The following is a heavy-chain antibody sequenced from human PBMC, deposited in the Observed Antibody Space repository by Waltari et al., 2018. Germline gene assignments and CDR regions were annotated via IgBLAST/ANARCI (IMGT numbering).Heavy chain of an antibody. V-gene: IGHV4-30-4*08. J-gene: IGHJ1*01. CDR1: GDSITSGDYY. CDR2: FYYTGST. D-gene: IGHD4-17*01. Sequence: QVQLQESGPGLVKPSQTLSLSCTVSGDSITSGDYYWSWIRQPPGKGLEWIGNFYYTGSTYYNPSLESRVSISVDTSNKQFSLKLRSVTAADTANYFCARDDYGDYSGRFFQHWGQSALVTVSS. CDR3: ARDDYGDYSGRFFQH.